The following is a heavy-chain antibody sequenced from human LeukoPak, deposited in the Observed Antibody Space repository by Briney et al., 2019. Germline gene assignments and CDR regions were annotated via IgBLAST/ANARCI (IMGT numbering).Heavy chain of an antibody. Sequence: AGSLRLSCAASGFTFSSYGMHWVRQAPGKGLEWVAFIRYDGSNKYYADSVKGRFTISRDNSKNPLYLQMNSLRAEDTAVYYWAKDSGYSSSPTGYMDVWGKGTTVTVSS. D-gene: IGHD6-13*01. J-gene: IGHJ6*03. CDR1: GFTFSSYG. CDR3: AKDSGYSSSPTGYMDV. CDR2: IRYDGSNK. V-gene: IGHV3-30*02.